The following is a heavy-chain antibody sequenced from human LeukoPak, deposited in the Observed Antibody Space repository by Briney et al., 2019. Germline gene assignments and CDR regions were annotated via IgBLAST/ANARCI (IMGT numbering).Heavy chain of an antibody. V-gene: IGHV3-48*03. CDR2: ISRSGSTI. CDR3: ARASGELLLDAFDI. Sequence: GGSLRLSCAASGVTFSSYEMNWVRQAPGKGLEWVSYISRSGSTIYYADSVKGRFTISRDNAKNSLYLQMNSLRAEDTAVYYCARASGELLLDAFDIWGQGTMVTVSS. J-gene: IGHJ3*02. D-gene: IGHD1-26*01. CDR1: GVTFSSYE.